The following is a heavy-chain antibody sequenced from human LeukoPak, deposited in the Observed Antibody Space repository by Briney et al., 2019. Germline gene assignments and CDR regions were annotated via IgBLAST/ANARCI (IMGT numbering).Heavy chain of an antibody. Sequence: GGSLRLSCAASGFTFSSYAMSWVRQAPGKGLEWVSAISGSGGSTYYADSVKGRFTISGDNSKNTLYLQMNSLRAEDTAVYYCAKGADYDILTGVVDYWGQGTLVTVSS. J-gene: IGHJ4*02. CDR3: AKGADYDILTGVVDY. CDR2: ISGSGGST. V-gene: IGHV3-23*01. CDR1: GFTFSSYA. D-gene: IGHD3-9*01.